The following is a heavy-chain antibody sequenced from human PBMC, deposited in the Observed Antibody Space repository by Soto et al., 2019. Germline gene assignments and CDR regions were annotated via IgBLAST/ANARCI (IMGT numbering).Heavy chain of an antibody. CDR1: GGSISSGGYY. J-gene: IGHJ6*02. D-gene: IGHD2-21*02. V-gene: IGHV4-31*03. Sequence: QVQLQESGPGLVKPSQTLPLTYTVSGGSISSGGYYWSWIRQHPGKGLEWLGYIYYSGSTYYNPSLKSRVTISVDTSKNQFSLKLSSVTAADTAVYYCARDRVLVTAHDYYYGMDVWGQGTTVTVSS. CDR2: IYYSGST. CDR3: ARDRVLVTAHDYYYGMDV.